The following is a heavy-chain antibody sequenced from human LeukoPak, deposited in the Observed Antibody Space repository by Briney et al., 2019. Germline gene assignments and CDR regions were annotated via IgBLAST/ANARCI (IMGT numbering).Heavy chain of an antibody. CDR1: GFTFSSYW. Sequence: GGSLRLSGVASGFTFSSYWMHWVRQAPGKGLVWVTHINSDGSSTSYADSVKGRFTISRDNAKNTLYLQMNSLRAEDTAVYYCARAAAYSYGKDLDYWGQGTLVTVSS. J-gene: IGHJ4*02. CDR2: INSDGSST. D-gene: IGHD5-18*01. CDR3: ARAAAYSYGKDLDY. V-gene: IGHV3-74*01.